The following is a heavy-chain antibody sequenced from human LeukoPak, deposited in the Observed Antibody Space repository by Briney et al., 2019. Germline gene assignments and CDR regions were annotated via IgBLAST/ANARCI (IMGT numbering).Heavy chain of an antibody. CDR3: ARAISGDYSLDMFDI. CDR2: ITSDRIYS. V-gene: IGHV3-21*01. D-gene: IGHD4-17*01. CDR1: GFTFSTYA. Sequence: GGSLRLSCEASGFTFSTYAMYSVRQAPGKGLERVSSITSDRIYSYYADSLKGRFTISRDNAKNSLYLQMNSLRAEDTAVYYCARAISGDYSLDMFDIWGQGTMVTVSS. J-gene: IGHJ3*02.